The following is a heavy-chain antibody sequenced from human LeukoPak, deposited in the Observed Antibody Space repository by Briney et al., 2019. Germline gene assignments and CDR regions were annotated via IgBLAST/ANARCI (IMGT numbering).Heavy chain of an antibody. V-gene: IGHV3-30*02. CDR1: GFTFSSYG. CDR2: IRYDGSNK. Sequence: GGSLRLSCAASGFTFSSYGMHWVRQAPGKGLGWVAFIRYDGSNKYYADSVKGRFTISRDNSKNTLYLQMDSLRAEDTAVYYCARRPYYYGSGSYFVYFQHWGQGTLVTVSS. D-gene: IGHD3-10*01. CDR3: ARRPYYYGSGSYFVYFQH. J-gene: IGHJ1*01.